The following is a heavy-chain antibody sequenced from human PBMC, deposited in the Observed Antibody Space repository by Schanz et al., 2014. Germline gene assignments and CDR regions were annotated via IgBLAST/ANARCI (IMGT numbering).Heavy chain of an antibody. J-gene: IGHJ4*02. CDR1: GLIFSNYV. V-gene: IGHV3-23*01. D-gene: IGHD2-15*01. CDR3: AKSLESGPGGRCSRGYLDY. CDR2: IGTSGGT. Sequence: EVQLLESGGGLVQPGGSLKLSCAASGLIFSNYVMSWVRQAPGKGLEWVSTIGTSGGTNYAESVKGRFTISRDNFKGALYLQMSSLRAEDTAVYYCAKSLESGPGGRCSRGYLDYWGQGTLVTVSS.